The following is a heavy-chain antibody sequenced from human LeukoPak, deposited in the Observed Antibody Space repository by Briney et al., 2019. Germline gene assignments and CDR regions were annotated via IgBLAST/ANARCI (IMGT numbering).Heavy chain of an antibody. Sequence: PGRSLRLSCAASGFTFSSYGMHWVRQAPGKGLEWVAVIWYDGSNKYYADSVKGRFTISRDNSKNTLYLQMNSLRAEDTAVYYCARDPLYYYGMDVWGQGTTVTVSS. J-gene: IGHJ6*02. V-gene: IGHV3-33*01. CDR1: GFTFSSYG. CDR2: IWYDGSNK. CDR3: ARDPLYYYGMDV.